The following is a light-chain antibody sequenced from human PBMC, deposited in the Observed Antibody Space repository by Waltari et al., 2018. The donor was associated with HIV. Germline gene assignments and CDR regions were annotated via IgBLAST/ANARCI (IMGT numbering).Light chain of an antibody. CDR3: CSYAGHSTFVL. V-gene: IGLV2-23*02. CDR2: EIN. CDR1: SSDVSTYKL. Sequence: QSALTQPASVSGSPGQSITISCNETSSDVSTYKLVSWYQQHPGKVPKLIIYEINKRPSGVSNRFSGSKSGNMASLTISGLQAEDEAFYHCCSYAGHSTFVLFGGGTKLTVL. J-gene: IGLJ2*01.